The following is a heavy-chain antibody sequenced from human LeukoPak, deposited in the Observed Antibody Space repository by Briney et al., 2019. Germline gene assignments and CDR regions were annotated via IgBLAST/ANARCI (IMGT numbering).Heavy chain of an antibody. V-gene: IGHV4-39*01. J-gene: IGHJ4*02. CDR2: INYSGST. D-gene: IGHD6-13*01. Sequence: SETLSLTCTVSGGSISSSSYYWGWIRQPPGKALEWIGSINYSGSTYYNPSLRSRVTISVDTSKNQFSLKLSSVTAADTAVYYCAGVQPPFDYWGQGTLVTVSS. CDR1: GGSISSSSYY. CDR3: AGVQPPFDY.